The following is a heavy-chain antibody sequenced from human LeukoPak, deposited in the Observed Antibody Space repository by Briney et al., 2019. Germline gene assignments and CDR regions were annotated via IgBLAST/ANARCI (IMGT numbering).Heavy chain of an antibody. D-gene: IGHD2-2*02. V-gene: IGHV3-15*01. J-gene: IGHJ4*02. Sequence: GGSLRLSCAASGLTFSNAWMRWVRQAPGKGLEWVGHIKTKGDGGTTDYAAPVKGRFTFSRDDSKNMLYPQLSSLKTEDTAVYYCATDIPYTAGRSLNYWGQGTLVTVSS. CDR2: IKTKGDGGTT. CDR3: ATDIPYTAGRSLNY. CDR1: GLTFSNAW.